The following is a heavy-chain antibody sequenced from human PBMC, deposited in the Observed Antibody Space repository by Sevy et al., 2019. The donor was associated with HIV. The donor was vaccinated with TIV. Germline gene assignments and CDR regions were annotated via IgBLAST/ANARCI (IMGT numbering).Heavy chain of an antibody. CDR1: AGSFSPYY. D-gene: IGHD3-16*01. CDR3: ARGGGLTDYGMDV. V-gene: IGHV4-59*01. J-gene: IGHJ6*04. CDR2: MYYSGST. Sequence: SETLSLTCTVTAGSFSPYYWSWVRQPPGKGLEWIGYMYYSGSTKYSPSFQSRVTISVDTSKNQFSVKLNSVTAADTAVYYCARGGGLTDYGMDVWGEGTTVTVSS.